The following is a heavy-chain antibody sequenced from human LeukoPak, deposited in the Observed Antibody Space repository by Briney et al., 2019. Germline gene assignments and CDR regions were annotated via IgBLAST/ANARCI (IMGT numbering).Heavy chain of an antibody. CDR1: GDTFTTYA. Sequence: SVKVSCKASGDTFTTYAIIWVRQAPGQGLEWMGGIIPMFGTPNYAQRLQGRVTITADKSRKTAYMELRSLRYEDTAVYFCARAGIPGYCTNVTCSNWLDPWGQGTLVTVSS. CDR3: ARAGIPGYCTNVTCSNWLDP. V-gene: IGHV1-69*06. J-gene: IGHJ5*02. D-gene: IGHD2-8*01. CDR2: IIPMFGTP.